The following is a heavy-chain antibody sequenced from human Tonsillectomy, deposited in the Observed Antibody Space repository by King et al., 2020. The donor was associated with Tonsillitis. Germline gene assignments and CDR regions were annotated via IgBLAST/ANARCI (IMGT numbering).Heavy chain of an antibody. Sequence: VQLQESGPGLVKPSETLSLTCSVSGGSISGYYWSWIRQPPGKGLEWIGYIYYSGITNYNPSLKSRVTISGDTSKNQFSLKVTSVTAADTAVYYCARTSAAADLDYWGQGTLVTVPS. CDR2: IYYSGIT. V-gene: IGHV4-59*01. CDR3: ARTSAAADLDY. D-gene: IGHD6-13*01. CDR1: GGSISGYY. J-gene: IGHJ4*02.